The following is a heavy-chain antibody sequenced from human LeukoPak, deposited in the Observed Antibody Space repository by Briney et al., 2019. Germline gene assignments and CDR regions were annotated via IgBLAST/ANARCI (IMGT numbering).Heavy chain of an antibody. Sequence: SETLSLTCAVYGGSFSGYYWSWIRQPPGKGLEWIGEINHSGSTNYNPSLKSRVTISVDTSKNQFSLKLSSVTAADTAVYYCARGRDTVTRYYYYYGMDVWGQGTTVTVSS. CDR2: INHSGST. CDR1: GGSFSGYY. V-gene: IGHV4-34*01. D-gene: IGHD4-17*01. J-gene: IGHJ6*02. CDR3: ARGRDTVTRYYYYYGMDV.